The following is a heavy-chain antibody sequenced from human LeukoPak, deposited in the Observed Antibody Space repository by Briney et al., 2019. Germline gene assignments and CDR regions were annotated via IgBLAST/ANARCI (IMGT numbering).Heavy chain of an antibody. V-gene: IGHV4-4*07. Sequence: SETLSLTCTVSGGSISSYYWSWIRQPAGKGLEWIGRIYTSGSTNYNPSLKSRVTMSVDTSKNQFSLKLSSVTAADTAVYYCGRALHLRGAAVAGPNWFDPWGQGTLVTVSS. CDR1: GGSISSYY. D-gene: IGHD6-19*01. CDR3: GRALHLRGAAVAGPNWFDP. CDR2: IYTSGST. J-gene: IGHJ5*02.